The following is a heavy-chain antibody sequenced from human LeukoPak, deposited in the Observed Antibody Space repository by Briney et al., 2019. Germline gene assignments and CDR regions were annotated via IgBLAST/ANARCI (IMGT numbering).Heavy chain of an antibody. V-gene: IGHV3-73*01. D-gene: IGHD3-3*01. Sequence: QSAGSLRLSCAASGFTFSGSAMHWVRQASGKGLEWVGRIRSKANSYATAYAASVKGRFTISRDNAKNSLYLQMNSLRAEDMALYYCAKGSLPFGVVTSDAFDIWGQGTMVTVSS. CDR1: GFTFSGSA. CDR2: IRSKANSYAT. CDR3: AKGSLPFGVVTSDAFDI. J-gene: IGHJ3*02.